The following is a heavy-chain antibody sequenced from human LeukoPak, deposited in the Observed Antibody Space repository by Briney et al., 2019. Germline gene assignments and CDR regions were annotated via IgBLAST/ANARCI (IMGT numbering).Heavy chain of an antibody. D-gene: IGHD3-22*01. CDR2: IDPSDSYT. CDR3: ARHEGVVVANY. V-gene: IGHV5-10-1*01. Sequence: GESLRISCTGSGYSFTSYWISWVHQMPGKGLEWIGSIDPSDSYTNYSPSFQGHVTISADKSISTACLQWSSLKASDTAMYYCARHEGVVVANYWGQGTLVTVSS. J-gene: IGHJ4*02. CDR1: GYSFTSYW.